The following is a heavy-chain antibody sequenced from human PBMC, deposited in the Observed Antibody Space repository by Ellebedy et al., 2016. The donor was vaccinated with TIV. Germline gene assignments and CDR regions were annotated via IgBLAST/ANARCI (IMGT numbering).Heavy chain of an antibody. V-gene: IGHV1-8*01. CDR3: ARATAGIYTGY. D-gene: IGHD3/OR15-3a*01. CDR1: GYTFTSYD. CDR2: MNPNSGNT. J-gene: IGHJ4*02. Sequence: AASVKVSCKASGYTFTSYDINWVRPATGKGLEWMGWMNPNSGNTGYAQKFQGRVTMTRNTSISTAYMELSSLRSEDTAVYYCARATAGIYTGYWGQGTLVTVSS.